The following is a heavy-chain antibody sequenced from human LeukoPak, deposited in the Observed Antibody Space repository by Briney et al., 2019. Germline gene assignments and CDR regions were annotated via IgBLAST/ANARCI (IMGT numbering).Heavy chain of an antibody. CDR3: AKDPYYGDYYYYGMDV. D-gene: IGHD4-17*01. Sequence: GGSLRLSCAVSGFTFSSHAVSWVRQAPGKGLEWISAISISGGRTYYADSVKGRFSISRDNSKNTLYLQMNSLRAEDTAVYYCAKDPYYGDYYYYGMDVWGQGTTVTVSS. CDR1: GFTFSSHA. CDR2: ISISGGRT. J-gene: IGHJ6*02. V-gene: IGHV3-23*01.